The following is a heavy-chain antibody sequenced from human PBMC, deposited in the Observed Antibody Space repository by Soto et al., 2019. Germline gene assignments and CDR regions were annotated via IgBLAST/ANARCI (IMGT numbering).Heavy chain of an antibody. CDR3: AKGWSPVD. V-gene: IGHV3-23*01. J-gene: IGHJ4*02. CDR2: ISGSGGST. CDR1: GFTFSSYA. Sequence: EVQLLESGGGLVQPGGSLRLSCAASGFTFSSYAMSWVRQAPGKGLEWVAAISGSGGSTYYADSVKGRFTIARDTSKNTLYLQMNSLRDEDKAVYYCAKGWSPVDWGQGTLVTVSS. D-gene: IGHD2-15*01.